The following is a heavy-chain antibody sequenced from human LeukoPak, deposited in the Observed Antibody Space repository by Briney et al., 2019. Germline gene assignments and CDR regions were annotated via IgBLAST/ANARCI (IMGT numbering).Heavy chain of an antibody. J-gene: IGHJ4*02. CDR2: IYYSGST. CDR3: ARLPGATSNVDY. V-gene: IGHV4-59*08. D-gene: IGHD1-26*01. Sequence: NSSETLPPTCTVSGGSISSYFWSWIRQPPGKGLEWIGYIYYSGSTNYSPSLKGRVTISVDTSKNQFSLKLSSVTAADTAVYYCARLPGATSNVDYWGQVTLVTVSS. CDR1: GGSISSYF.